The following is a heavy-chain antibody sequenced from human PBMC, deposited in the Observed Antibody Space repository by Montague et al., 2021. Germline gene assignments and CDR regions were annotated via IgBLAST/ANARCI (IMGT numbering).Heavy chain of an antibody. J-gene: IGHJ4*02. V-gene: IGHV3-23*01. Sequence: SLRLSCAGSGFTLDSYMMSWVRQVPGKGLEWVSASSGTGADTYYADSVKGRFTISRDNSRNTLYLQMDSLRDDDTAVYYCARDGYNWIPYDYWGQGTLVTVPS. CDR1: GFTLDSYM. CDR3: ARDGYNWIPYDY. D-gene: IGHD1-1*01. CDR2: SSGTGADT.